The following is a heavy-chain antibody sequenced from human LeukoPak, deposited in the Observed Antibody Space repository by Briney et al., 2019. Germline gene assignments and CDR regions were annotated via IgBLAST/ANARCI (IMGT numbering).Heavy chain of an antibody. CDR2: ISSGGNAI. Sequence: PGGSLRLSCAASGFTFSDYYMSWIRQAPGKGLEWISYISSGGNAILYTDSVQGRFTTSRDNAKDSLFLQMSSLRGDDTAVYYCVRGSRWLQYAFDYWGQGILVTVSS. V-gene: IGHV3-11*04. CDR3: VRGSRWLQYAFDY. J-gene: IGHJ4*02. D-gene: IGHD5-24*01. CDR1: GFTFSDYY.